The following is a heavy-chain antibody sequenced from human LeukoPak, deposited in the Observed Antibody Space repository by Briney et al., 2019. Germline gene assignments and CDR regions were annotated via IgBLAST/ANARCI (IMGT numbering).Heavy chain of an antibody. CDR1: GTSIRSGSYY. Sequence: PSQTLSLTCTVTGTSIRSGSYYWNWIRQAAGNGLEWIGRIYTSGSTNYNPSLKSRVTMSVDTSKNQFSLKLSSVTAADTAVYYCARDQGYCSSTSCYKGRRWFDPWGQGTLVTVSS. CDR3: ARDQGYCSSTSCYKGRRWFDP. J-gene: IGHJ5*02. D-gene: IGHD2-2*02. V-gene: IGHV4-61*02. CDR2: IYTSGST.